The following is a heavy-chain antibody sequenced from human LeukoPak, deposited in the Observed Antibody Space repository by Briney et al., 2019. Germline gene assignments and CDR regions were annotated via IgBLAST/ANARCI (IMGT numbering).Heavy chain of an antibody. CDR1: GFTVSSNY. CDR2: IYSGGSS. CDR3: AKDGGAAYYYDSSGYYDY. Sequence: GGSLRLSCAASGFTVSSNYMSWVRQAPGKGLEWVSVIYSGGSSYYADSVEGRFTVSRDNAKNTLYLQMNSLRAEDTAVYYCAKDGGAAYYYDSSGYYDYWGQGTLVTVSS. J-gene: IGHJ4*02. V-gene: IGHV3-53*01. D-gene: IGHD3-22*01.